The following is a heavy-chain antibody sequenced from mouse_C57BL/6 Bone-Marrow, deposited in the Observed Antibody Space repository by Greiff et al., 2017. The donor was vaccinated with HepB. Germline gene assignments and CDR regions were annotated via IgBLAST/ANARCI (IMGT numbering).Heavy chain of an antibody. V-gene: IGHV5-16*01. CDR2: INYDGSST. CDR3: ARVSAYYGSSYAWFAY. CDR1: GFTFSDYY. D-gene: IGHD1-1*01. Sequence: EVNVVESEGGLVQPGSSMKLSCTASGFTFSDYYMAWVRQVPEKGLEWVANINYDGSSTYYLDSLKSRFIISRDNAKNILYLQMSSLKSEDTATYYCARVSAYYGSSYAWFAYWGQGTLVTVSA. J-gene: IGHJ3*01.